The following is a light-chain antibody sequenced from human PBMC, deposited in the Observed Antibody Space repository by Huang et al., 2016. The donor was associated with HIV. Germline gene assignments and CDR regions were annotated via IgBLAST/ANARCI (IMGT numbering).Light chain of an antibody. Sequence: EIVMTQSPATLSVSPGERATLSCRASQSVSSNLVWYQQKPGQAPRLRIYGASTRATCIPARFSGSGSGTEFTLTISSLQSEDFAVYCCQQYNNWPPLTFGGGTKVEIK. J-gene: IGKJ4*01. CDR3: QQYNNWPPLT. V-gene: IGKV3-15*01. CDR1: QSVSSN. CDR2: GAS.